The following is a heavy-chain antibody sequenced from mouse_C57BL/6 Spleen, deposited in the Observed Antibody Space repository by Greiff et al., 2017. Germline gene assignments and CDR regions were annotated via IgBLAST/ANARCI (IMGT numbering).Heavy chain of an antibody. CDR1: GYTFTSYW. CDR3: ARSPPYSNHAGHWYFDV. CDR2: IDPSDSYT. D-gene: IGHD2-5*01. Sequence: QVQLQQPGAELVMPGASVKLSCKASGYTFTSYWMHWVKQRPGQGLEWIGEIDPSDSYTNYNQKFKGKSTLTVDKSSSTAYMQLSSLTSEDSAVYYCARSPPYSNHAGHWYFDVWGTGTTVTVSS. J-gene: IGHJ1*03. V-gene: IGHV1-69*01.